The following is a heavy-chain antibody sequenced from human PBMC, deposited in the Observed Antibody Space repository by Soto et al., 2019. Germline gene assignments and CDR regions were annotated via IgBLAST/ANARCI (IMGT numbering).Heavy chain of an antibody. J-gene: IGHJ1*01. CDR3: ASLRVQL. V-gene: IGHV3-7*01. Sequence: EVQLAESGGGLFQPGGSLRLTCTASGFTFSGYWMNWVRQAPGKGLEWVANINQDGSGKYYVDSVKGRFTISRDNPKNSMLLEMNSLRVEDTAVYYCASLRVQLWGQGTLVTVSS. CDR1: GFTFSGYW. CDR2: INQDGSGK.